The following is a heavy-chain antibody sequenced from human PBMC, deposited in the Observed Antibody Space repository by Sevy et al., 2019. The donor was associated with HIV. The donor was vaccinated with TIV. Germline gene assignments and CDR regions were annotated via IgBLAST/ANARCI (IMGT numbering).Heavy chain of an antibody. CDR2: IYYSGST. V-gene: IGHV4-39*01. D-gene: IGHD3-10*01. J-gene: IGHJ2*01. CDR1: GGSISSSNYY. Sequence: SETLSLTCTVSGGSISSSNYYWGWLRQPPGKGLEWIGSIYYSGSTYYNPSLKSRVTISVDTSKNQFSLKLSSVTAAETAVYYCAGLRLIDYYGSGSAYWYFDLWGRGTLVTVSS. CDR3: AGLRLIDYYGSGSAYWYFDL.